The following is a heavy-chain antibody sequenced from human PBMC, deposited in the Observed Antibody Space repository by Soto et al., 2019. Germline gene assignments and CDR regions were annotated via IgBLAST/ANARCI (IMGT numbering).Heavy chain of an antibody. CDR1: GGTFSSYT. Sequence: QVQLVQSGAEVKKPGSSVKVSCKAAGGTFSSYTISWVRQAPGQGREWMGRSIPILGIANYAQKFQVSVTITADRYTSTAYMELSSLRSEDTAVYYCARADGGYEYRTWYFDLWGRGTLVTVSS. CDR2: SIPILGIA. V-gene: IGHV1-69*02. CDR3: ARADGGYEYRTWYFDL. D-gene: IGHD5-12*01. J-gene: IGHJ2*01.